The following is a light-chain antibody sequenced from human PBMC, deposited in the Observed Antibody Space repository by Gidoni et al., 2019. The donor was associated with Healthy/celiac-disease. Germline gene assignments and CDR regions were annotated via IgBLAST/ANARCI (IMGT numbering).Light chain of an antibody. CDR2: GAS. CDR1: QSVSNN. CDR3: QQYNNWPPYT. J-gene: IGKJ2*01. V-gene: IGKV3-15*01. Sequence: IVMPPSPATLSVSPGDSATLSCRASQSVSNNLAWYQQKPGQAPRLLIYGASTRATGSPARFSGSGSGTEFTLTISSMQSEDFAVYDCQQYNNWPPYTFXHXTKLEIK.